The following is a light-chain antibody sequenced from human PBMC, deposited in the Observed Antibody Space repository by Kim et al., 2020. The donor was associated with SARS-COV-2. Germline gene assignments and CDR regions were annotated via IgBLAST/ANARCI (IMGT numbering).Light chain of an antibody. CDR3: QQYDSSPST. J-gene: IGKJ2*01. CDR2: DAS. V-gene: IGKV3-20*01. Sequence: EIVLTQCPGTLSLSPGERATLSCRASQNVNRNFLAWYQQKPGQSPGLLIYDASFRTTGIPDRFSGSGSGTDFTLTISRLEPEDFAVYYCQQYDSSPSTFGQGTKLEI. CDR1: QNVNRNF.